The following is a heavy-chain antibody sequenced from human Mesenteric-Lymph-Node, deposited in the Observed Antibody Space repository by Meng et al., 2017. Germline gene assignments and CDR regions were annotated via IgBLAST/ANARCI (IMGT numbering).Heavy chain of an antibody. D-gene: IGHD6-19*01. CDR3: ARENKAVAGVFDY. CDR2: ISSDGSNK. CDR1: EFTFSSYP. Sequence: HVQLVESGGGVVQPGRSLRLSCGASEFTFSSYPMHWVRQAPGKGLEWVAVISSDGSNKYYIDSVKGRFTISRDNSKNTLYVQMNSLRADDTAVYYCARENKAVAGVFDYWGQGTLVTVSS. V-gene: IGHV3-30-3*01. J-gene: IGHJ4*02.